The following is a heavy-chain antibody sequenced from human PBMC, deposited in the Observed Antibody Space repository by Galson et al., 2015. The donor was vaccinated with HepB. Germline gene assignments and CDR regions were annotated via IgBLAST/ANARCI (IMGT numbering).Heavy chain of an antibody. CDR2: INPTDSDT. CDR3: TRPTGGLNKYYYRGMDA. V-gene: IGHV5-51*01. D-gene: IGHD1-14*01. CDR1: GYSFSSHW. J-gene: IGHJ6*02. Sequence: QSGAEVKKPGESLKISCMASGYSFSSHWIGWVRQMPGKGLEWMAFINPTDSDTRYTPSFQGHVTISADKSNSATYLHWSNLKASDTATYYCTRPTGGLNKYYYRGMDAWGQGTTVTVSS.